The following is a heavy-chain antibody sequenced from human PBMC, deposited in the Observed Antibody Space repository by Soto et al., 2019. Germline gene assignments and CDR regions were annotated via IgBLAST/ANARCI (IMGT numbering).Heavy chain of an antibody. CDR2: IYSGVST. D-gene: IGHD5-18*01. CDR1: GFTVSTNF. CDR3: PRARMQLWPNYYDDGLDV. Sequence: EVQLVESGGTLVQPGGSLRLSCAASGFTVSTNFMTWVLQAPGKGREWVSVIYSGVSTFYADSVKGRFTITRDNSKNTLYFQMNSLRVEGTAVYYCPRARMQLWPNYYDDGLDVWGQGTTVTVSS. J-gene: IGHJ6*02. V-gene: IGHV3-66*01.